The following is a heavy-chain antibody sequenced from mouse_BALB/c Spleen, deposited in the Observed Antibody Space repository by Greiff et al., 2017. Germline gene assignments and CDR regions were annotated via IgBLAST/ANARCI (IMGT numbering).Heavy chain of an antibody. CDR1: GFTFSDYY. J-gene: IGHJ1*01. D-gene: IGHD4-1*01. CDR3: ARSELGHWYFDV. Sequence: DVMLVESGGGLVKPGGSLKLSCAASGFTFSDYYMYWVRQTPEKRLEWVATISDGGSYTYYPDSVKGRFTISRDNAKNNLYLQMSSLKSEDTAMYYCARSELGHWYFDVWGAGTTVTVSS. CDR2: ISDGGSYT. V-gene: IGHV5-4*02.